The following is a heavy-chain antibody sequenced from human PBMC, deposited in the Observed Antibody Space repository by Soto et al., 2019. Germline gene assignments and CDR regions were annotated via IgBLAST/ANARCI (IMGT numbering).Heavy chain of an antibody. V-gene: IGHV4-34*01. J-gene: IGHJ3*02. Sequence: SETLSLTCAVYGGSFSGYYWSWIRQPPGKGLEWIGEINHSGSTNYNPSLKSRVTISVDTSKNQFSLKLSSVTAADTAVHYCASDGLGAFDIWAQGTMVTVSS. CDR1: GGSFSGYY. CDR3: ASDGLGAFDI. CDR2: INHSGST. D-gene: IGHD3-22*01.